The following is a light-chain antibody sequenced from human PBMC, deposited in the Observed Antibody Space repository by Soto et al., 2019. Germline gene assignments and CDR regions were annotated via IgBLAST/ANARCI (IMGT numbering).Light chain of an antibody. CDR1: SSDVGSSNF. CDR3: STYTTTKTLL. CDR2: EVS. J-gene: IGLJ2*01. V-gene: IGLV2-14*01. Sequence: QSVLTQPPSVSGSPGQSITISCTGTSSDVGSSNFVSWYQQHPGKAPKLIFYEVSNRPPGLSDRFSGSKSGTTASLTISGLQAEDVADYFCSTYTTTKTLLFGGGTKLTVL.